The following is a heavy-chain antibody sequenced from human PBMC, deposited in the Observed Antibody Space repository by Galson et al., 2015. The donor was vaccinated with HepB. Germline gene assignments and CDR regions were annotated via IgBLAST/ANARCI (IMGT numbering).Heavy chain of an antibody. CDR2: IIPIFGTA. J-gene: IGHJ6*02. V-gene: IGHV1-69*13. CDR1: GGTFSSYA. Sequence: SVKVSCKASGGTFSSYAISWVRQAPGQGLEWMGGIIPIFGTANYAQKFQGRVTIAADESTSTAYMELSSLRSEDTAVYYCARGGVRGVIIANYYGMDVWGQGTTVTVSS. CDR3: ARGGVRGVIIANYYGMDV. D-gene: IGHD3-10*01.